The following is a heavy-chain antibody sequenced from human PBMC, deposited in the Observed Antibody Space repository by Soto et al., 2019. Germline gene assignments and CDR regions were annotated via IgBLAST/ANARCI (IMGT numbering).Heavy chain of an antibody. D-gene: IGHD1-1*01. Sequence: SETLSLTCTVSYGSISSYYWSWIRLPAGSGLEWIGRIYFSGRTNYNPSLKSRITISVDTSKNQFSLNLTSVTAADTAVYYCAIRREGESASFDNRMDVWGQGTTV. V-gene: IGHV4-4*07. CDR3: AIRREGESASFDNRMDV. CDR1: YGSISSYY. J-gene: IGHJ6*02. CDR2: IYFSGRT.